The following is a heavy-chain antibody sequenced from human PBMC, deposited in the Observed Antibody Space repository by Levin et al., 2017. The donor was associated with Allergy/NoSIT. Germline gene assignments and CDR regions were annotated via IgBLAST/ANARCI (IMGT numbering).Heavy chain of an antibody. D-gene: IGHD2-2*02. Sequence: ASVKVSCKASGYTFTGYYMHWVRQAPGQGLEWMGWINPNSGGTNYAQKFQGRVTMTRDTSISTAYLELSRLRSDDTAVHYCARDTPRAVGQPLLYDWFDHWGQGTLVAVSS. V-gene: IGHV1-2*02. CDR3: ARDTPRAVGQPLLYDWFDH. J-gene: IGHJ5*02. CDR1: GYTFTGYY. CDR2: INPNSGGT.